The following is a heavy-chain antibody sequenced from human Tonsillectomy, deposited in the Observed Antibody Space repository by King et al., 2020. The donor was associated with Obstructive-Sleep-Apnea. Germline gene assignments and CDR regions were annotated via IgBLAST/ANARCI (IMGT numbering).Heavy chain of an antibody. CDR2: ISSSGSTI. CDR1: GFTFSDYY. V-gene: IGHV3-11*01. D-gene: IGHD2-15*01. J-gene: IGHJ6*02. CDR3: ALAKYCSGGSGSVGGYYGMDV. Sequence: QVQLVESGGGLVKPGGSLRLSCAASGFTFSDYYMSWIRQAPGKGLEWVSYISSSGSTIYYADSVKGRFTISRDNAKNSLYLQMNSLRAEDTAVYYCALAKYCSGGSGSVGGYYGMDVWGQGTTVTVSS.